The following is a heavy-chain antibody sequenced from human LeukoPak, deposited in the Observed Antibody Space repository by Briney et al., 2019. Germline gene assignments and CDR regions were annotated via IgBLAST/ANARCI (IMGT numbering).Heavy chain of an antibody. Sequence: SETLSLTCTVSGGSISSYYWSWIRQPPGKGLEWIGYIYYSGSTNYNPSLKSRVAISVDTSKNQFSLKLSSVTAADTAVYFCARALEGTTDYYDFWSGFYKYWGQGTLVTVSS. D-gene: IGHD3-3*01. CDR1: GGSISSYY. V-gene: IGHV4-59*08. CDR2: IYYSGST. J-gene: IGHJ4*02. CDR3: ARALEGTTDYYDFWSGFYKY.